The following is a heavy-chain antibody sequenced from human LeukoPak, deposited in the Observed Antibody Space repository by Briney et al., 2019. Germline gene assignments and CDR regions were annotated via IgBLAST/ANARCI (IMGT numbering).Heavy chain of an antibody. CDR2: IYYSGST. J-gene: IGHJ3*02. V-gene: IGHV4-59*01. CDR1: GGSISRYY. D-gene: IGHD4-23*01. CDR3: ARYGGSSAFDI. Sequence: SETLSLTCTVSGGSISRYYWSWIRQPPGKGLEWIGYIYYSGSTNYNPSLKSRVTISVDTSKNQFSLKLSSVTAADTAVYYCARYGGSSAFDIWGQGTMVTVSS.